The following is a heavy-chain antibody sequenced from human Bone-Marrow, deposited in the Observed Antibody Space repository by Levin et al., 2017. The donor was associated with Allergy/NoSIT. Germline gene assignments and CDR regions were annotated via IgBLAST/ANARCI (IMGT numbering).Heavy chain of an antibody. V-gene: IGHV3-23*01. CDR2: ISGESRTI. J-gene: IGHJ4*02. D-gene: IGHD2-21*01. CDR3: VSYRDGPYIPIAY. Sequence: LGESLKISCVVSGFTFSDYAMSWIRQTPDKGLEWISIISGESRTIYYADSVRGRFAVSRDNSKNTLYLQMNNVRAEDTALYYCVSYRDGPYIPIAYWGQGTLVTVAS. CDR1: GFTFSDYA.